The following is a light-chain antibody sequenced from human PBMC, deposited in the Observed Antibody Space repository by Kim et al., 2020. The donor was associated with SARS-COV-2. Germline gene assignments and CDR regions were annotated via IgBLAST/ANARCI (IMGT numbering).Light chain of an antibody. CDR2: AAS. J-gene: IGKJ1*01. Sequence: ASVGDRVTITCRASQGVSSWLAWYQQKPEKAPKSLIYAASNLQSGVPSRFSGSGSGTDFTLTISSLQPEDSATYYCQQYKSYPRTFGQGTKVEIK. V-gene: IGKV1D-16*01. CDR3: QQYKSYPRT. CDR1: QGVSSW.